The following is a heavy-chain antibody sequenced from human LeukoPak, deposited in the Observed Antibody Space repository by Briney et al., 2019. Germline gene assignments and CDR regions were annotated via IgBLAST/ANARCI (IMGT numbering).Heavy chain of an antibody. J-gene: IGHJ6*03. D-gene: IGHD2-8*01. CDR1: GGSISSYY. CDR2: IYYSGST. CDR3: ARDFSPRTKYYYMDV. Sequence: SETLSLTCTVSGGSISSYYWSWIRQPPGKGLEWIGYIYYSGSTNYNPSLKSRVTISVDTSKNQFSLKLSSVTAADTAVYYCARDFSPRTKYYYMDVWGKETTVTVSS. V-gene: IGHV4-59*01.